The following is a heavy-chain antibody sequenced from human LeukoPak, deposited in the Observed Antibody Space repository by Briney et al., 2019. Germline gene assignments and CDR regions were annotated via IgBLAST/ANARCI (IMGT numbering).Heavy chain of an antibody. J-gene: IGHJ4*02. CDR2: IIPIFGTA. V-gene: IGHV1-69*05. Sequence: SVKVSCKASGGTFSSYAISWGRQAPGQGLEWMGGIIPIFGTANYAQKFQGRVTITTDESTSTAYMELSSLRSEDTAVYYCARQKARYSYGLFFDYWGQGTLVTVSS. D-gene: IGHD5-18*01. CDR3: ARQKARYSYGLFFDY. CDR1: GGTFSSYA.